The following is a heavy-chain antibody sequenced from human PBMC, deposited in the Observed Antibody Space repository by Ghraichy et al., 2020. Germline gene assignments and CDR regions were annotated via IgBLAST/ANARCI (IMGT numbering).Heavy chain of an antibody. D-gene: IGHD1-26*01. J-gene: IGHJ4*02. CDR2: ITNKTDSYAT. Sequence: RGSLRLSCAASGFTFSGSAMHWVRQASGKGLEWVGRITNKTDSYATAYAASVKGRFTISRDDSKNTAYLQMNSLKTEDTAVYFCSRRGVGATDTFDYWGQGTLVTVSS. V-gene: IGHV3-73*01. CDR1: GFTFSGSA. CDR3: SRRGVGATDTFDY.